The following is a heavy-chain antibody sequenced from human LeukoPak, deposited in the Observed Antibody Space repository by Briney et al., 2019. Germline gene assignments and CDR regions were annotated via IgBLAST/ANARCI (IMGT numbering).Heavy chain of an antibody. CDR3: ARAPYDFWSGYHDAFDI. V-gene: IGHV3-53*01. Sequence: PGGSLRLSCAASGFTVSSSYMSWVRQAPGKGLEWVSVIYSGGSTYYADSVKGRFTISRDNSKNTLYLQMNSLRAEDTAVYYCARAPYDFWSGYHDAFDIWGQGTMVTVSS. CDR2: IYSGGST. J-gene: IGHJ3*02. D-gene: IGHD3-3*01. CDR1: GFTVSSSY.